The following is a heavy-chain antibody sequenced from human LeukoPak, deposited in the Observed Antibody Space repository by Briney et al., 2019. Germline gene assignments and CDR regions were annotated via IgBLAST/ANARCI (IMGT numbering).Heavy chain of an antibody. V-gene: IGHV5-51*01. Sequence: GESLKISCKGSGDSFTSYWIGWVRQMPGKGLEWMGIIYPGDSDTRYSPSFQGQVTISADKSISTAYLQWSSLKASDTAMYYCARHKSTYYDFWSGYYLLDYWGQGTLDTVSS. J-gene: IGHJ4*02. CDR3: ARHKSTYYDFWSGYYLLDY. D-gene: IGHD3-3*01. CDR2: IYPGDSDT. CDR1: GDSFTSYW.